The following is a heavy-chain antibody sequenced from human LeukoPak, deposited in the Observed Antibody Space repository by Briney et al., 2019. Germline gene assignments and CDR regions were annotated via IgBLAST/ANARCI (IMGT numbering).Heavy chain of an antibody. J-gene: IGHJ4*02. CDR2: ISAYNGNT. Sequence: EWMGWISAYNGNTNYAQKLQGRVTMTTDTSTSTAYMELSSLKSEDKAVYYCARGSGYIINYWGQGTLVTVSS. V-gene: IGHV1-18*01. D-gene: IGHD5-12*01. CDR3: ARGSGYIINY.